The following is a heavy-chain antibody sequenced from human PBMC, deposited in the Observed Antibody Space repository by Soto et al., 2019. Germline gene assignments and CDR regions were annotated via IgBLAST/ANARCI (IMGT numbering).Heavy chain of an antibody. D-gene: IGHD6-19*01. CDR1: GYTFTSYY. CDR3: ARGVDSSGWYVIQYYFDY. Sequence: QVQLVQSGAEVKKPGASVKVSCKASGYTFTSYYMHWVRQAPGQGLEWMGIINPSGGSTSYAQKFQGRVTMTRDTATSTVYMELSSLRSEDTAVYYCARGVDSSGWYVIQYYFDYWGQGTLVTVSS. J-gene: IGHJ4*02. CDR2: INPSGGST. V-gene: IGHV1-46*01.